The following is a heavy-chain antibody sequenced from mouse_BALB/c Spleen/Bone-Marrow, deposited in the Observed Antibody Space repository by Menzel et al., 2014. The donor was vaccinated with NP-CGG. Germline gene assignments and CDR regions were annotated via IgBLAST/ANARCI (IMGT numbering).Heavy chain of an antibody. CDR2: INPSNGRT. CDR1: GYTFTSYW. V-gene: IGHV1S81*02. Sequence: QVQLQQSGAELVKPGASVKLSCKASGYTFTSYWMHWVKQRPGQGLEWIGEINPSNGRTNYNEKFKSKATLTVDKSSSTAYMQLSSLTSEDSAVYYCARWLLQYFDVWGAGTTVTVSS. J-gene: IGHJ1*01. D-gene: IGHD2-3*01. CDR3: ARWLLQYFDV.